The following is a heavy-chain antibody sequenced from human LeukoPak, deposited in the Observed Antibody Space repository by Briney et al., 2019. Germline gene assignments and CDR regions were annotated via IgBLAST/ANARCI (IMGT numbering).Heavy chain of an antibody. V-gene: IGHV1-69*13. Sequence: GASVKVSCKASGGTFSSYAISWVRQAPGQGLEWMGGIIPIFGTANYAQKFQGRVTITADESTSTAYMELSSLRSEDTAVYYCARIPTSYSSSWYPAFDIWGQGTMVTVSS. CDR2: IIPIFGTA. D-gene: IGHD6-13*01. J-gene: IGHJ3*02. CDR1: GGTFSSYA. CDR3: ARIPTSYSSSWYPAFDI.